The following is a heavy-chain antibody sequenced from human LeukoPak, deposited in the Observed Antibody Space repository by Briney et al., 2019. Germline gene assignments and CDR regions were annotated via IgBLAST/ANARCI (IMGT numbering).Heavy chain of an antibody. D-gene: IGHD4-17*01. J-gene: IGHJ6*02. V-gene: IGHV4-59*01. Sequence: SETLSLTCSVSGGSISTYYWSWIRQLPGKGLEWIGYIYYTGTTNYNPSLRSRVTISEDTSRNQFSLRLSSVTAADTAVYYCAREDPQTTVPEGMDVWGHGTTVIVSS. CDR3: AREDPQTTVPEGMDV. CDR1: GGSISTYY. CDR2: IYYTGTT.